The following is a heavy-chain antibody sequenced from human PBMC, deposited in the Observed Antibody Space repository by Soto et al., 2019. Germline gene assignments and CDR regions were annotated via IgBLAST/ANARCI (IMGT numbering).Heavy chain of an antibody. J-gene: IGHJ4*02. CDR1: GGSISSGGYS. CDR3: VSYYGDYGGFDY. Sequence: QLQLQESGSGLVKPSQTLSLTCAVSGGSISSGGYSWSWIRQPPGKGLEWIGYIYHSGSTYYNPSLKSRVTISVDRSNNQFSLKLSSVTAADTAVYYCVSYYGDYGGFDYWGQGTLVTVSS. D-gene: IGHD4-17*01. V-gene: IGHV4-30-2*01. CDR2: IYHSGST.